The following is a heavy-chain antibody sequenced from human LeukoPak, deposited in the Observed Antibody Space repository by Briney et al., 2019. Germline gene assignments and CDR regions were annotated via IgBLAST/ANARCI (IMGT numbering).Heavy chain of an antibody. Sequence: GGSLRLSCAASGFTFSSYGMHWVRQAPGKGLEWVAVISYDGSNKYYADSVKGRFTISRDNSKNTLYLQMNSLRAEDTAVYYCGKQGGYSSSWYFDYWGQGTLVTVSS. V-gene: IGHV3-30*18. J-gene: IGHJ4*02. CDR1: GFTFSSYG. CDR3: GKQGGYSSSWYFDY. CDR2: ISYDGSNK. D-gene: IGHD6-13*01.